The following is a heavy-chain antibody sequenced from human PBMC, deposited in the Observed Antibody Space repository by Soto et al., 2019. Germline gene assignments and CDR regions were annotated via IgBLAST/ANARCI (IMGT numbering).Heavy chain of an antibody. CDR1: GFAFSAYV. J-gene: IGHJ6*02. Sequence: QEHVAESGGGVVQPGRSLRLSCTASGFAFSAYVIHWVRQAPGKGLEWVAVLSYEGNNKFYEESVRGRFTVSRDPAKNTLYLAMESRRPEDTAVYYCGGDVGGYSVVGGYFYYAVDDWGQGTTVIVSS. D-gene: IGHD3-16*01. CDR3: GGDVGGYSVVGGYFYYAVDD. V-gene: IGHV3-30-3*01. CDR2: LSYEGNNK.